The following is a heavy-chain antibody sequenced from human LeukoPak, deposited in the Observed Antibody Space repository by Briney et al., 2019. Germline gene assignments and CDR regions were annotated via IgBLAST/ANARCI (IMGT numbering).Heavy chain of an antibody. CDR1: GFSVSTNY. V-gene: IGHV3-53*01. CDR2: IYSGGTT. D-gene: IGHD1-26*01. J-gene: IGHJ4*02. CDR3: AKDRSWAATTTRLYSFDY. Sequence: GGSLRLSCAASGFSVSTNYMSWVRQAPGKGLEWVSVIYSGGTTYYADSVKGRFTISRDNSKNTLYLQMSSLRAEDTAVYYCAKDRSWAATTTRLYSFDYWGQGTLVTVSS.